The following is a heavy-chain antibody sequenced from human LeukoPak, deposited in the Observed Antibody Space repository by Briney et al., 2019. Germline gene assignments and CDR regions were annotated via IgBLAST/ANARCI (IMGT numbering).Heavy chain of an antibody. CDR1: GYTLTELA. CDR3: ATQARGYFYY. CDR2: FDPEDGET. J-gene: IGHJ4*02. Sequence: ASVKVSCKVPGYTLTELAMHWVRQAPGKGLEWMGGFDPEDGETIYAQKFQGRVTMTEDTSTDTAYMELSSLGSEDTAVYYCATQARGYFYYWGQGTLVTVSS. V-gene: IGHV1-24*01.